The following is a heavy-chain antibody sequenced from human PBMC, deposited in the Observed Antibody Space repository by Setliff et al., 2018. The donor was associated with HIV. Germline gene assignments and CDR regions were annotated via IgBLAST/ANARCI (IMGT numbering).Heavy chain of an antibody. V-gene: IGHV4-61*01. J-gene: IGHJ4*02. CDR3: ARDLVVVVAATVFNYFDY. Sequence: SETLSLTCTVSGDSVSSRSYYWSWIRQPPGKGLEWIGYIYYSGSTNYNPSLQSRVTISVDTSKNQFSLKLSSVTAADTAVYYCARDLVVVVAATVFNYFDYWGQGTLVTVSS. CDR2: IYYSGST. CDR1: GDSVSSRSYY. D-gene: IGHD2-15*01.